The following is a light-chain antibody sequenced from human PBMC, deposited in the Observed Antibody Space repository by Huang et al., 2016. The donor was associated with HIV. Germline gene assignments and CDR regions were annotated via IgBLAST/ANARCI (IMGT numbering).Light chain of an antibody. Sequence: EIVLTQSPATLSLSPGERAALPCRATQSINNNLAWYQQKPGQSPRLLIYGASTRATGIPARFRGSGAGREFTLTISSLQSEDFAVYYCQQYNNWPPLLTFGGGTKVDIK. CDR2: GAS. CDR3: QQYNNWPPLLT. J-gene: IGKJ4*01. V-gene: IGKV3-15*01. CDR1: QSINNN.